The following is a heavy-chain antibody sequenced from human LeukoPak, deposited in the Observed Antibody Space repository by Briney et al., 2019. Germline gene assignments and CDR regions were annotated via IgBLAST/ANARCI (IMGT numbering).Heavy chain of an antibody. CDR2: IYYSGST. CDR1: GGSISSSSYY. Sequence: SETLSLTCTVSGGSISSSSYYWGWIRQPPGKGLEWIGSIYYSGSTYYNPSLKSRVTISVDTSKNQFSLKLSSVTAADTAVYYCASLAVAGLSEGYWGQGTLVIVSS. V-gene: IGHV4-39*01. J-gene: IGHJ4*02. D-gene: IGHD6-19*01. CDR3: ASLAVAGLSEGY.